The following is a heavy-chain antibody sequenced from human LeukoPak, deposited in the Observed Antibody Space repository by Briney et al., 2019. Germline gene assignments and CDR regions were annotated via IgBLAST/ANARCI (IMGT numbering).Heavy chain of an antibody. CDR3: ARLSSSWYQDWYFDL. J-gene: IGHJ2*01. CDR2: IYTRGST. Sequence: SETLSLTCTVSGYSISSGYYWSWIRQPAGKGLEWIGRIYTRGSTNYNPSLKSRVSMSVDTSKKQFSLKLSSVTAADTAVYYCARLSSSWYQDWYFDLWGRGTLVTVSS. D-gene: IGHD6-13*01. CDR1: GYSISSGYY. V-gene: IGHV4-4*07.